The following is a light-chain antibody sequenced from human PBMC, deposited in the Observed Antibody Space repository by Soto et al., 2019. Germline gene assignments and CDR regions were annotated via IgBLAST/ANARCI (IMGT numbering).Light chain of an antibody. CDR3: QQHNNWPLT. J-gene: IGKJ4*01. CDR1: QSVSRK. CDR2: GVS. V-gene: IGKV3-15*01. Sequence: EIVMTQSPGTLSVSPGERATLSCRASQSVSRKLAWYQQKPGQAPKLPIYGVSTRATGIPARFSGSGSGTEFTLTISSLQSEDSAVYYCQQHNNWPLTFGGGTKVELK.